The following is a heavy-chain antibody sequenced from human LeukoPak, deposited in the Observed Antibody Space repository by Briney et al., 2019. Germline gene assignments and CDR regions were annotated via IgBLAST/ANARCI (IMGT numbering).Heavy chain of an antibody. Sequence: GGSLRLSCAASGFTFSSYSMNWVRQAPGRGLEWVSSISSSSSYIYYADSVEGRFTISRDNAKNSLYLQMNSLRAEDTAVYYCARAVPYCSSTSCYRKMFDYWGQGTLVTVSS. V-gene: IGHV3-21*01. CDR3: ARAVPYCSSTSCYRKMFDY. CDR2: ISSSSSYI. D-gene: IGHD2-2*02. CDR1: GFTFSSYS. J-gene: IGHJ4*02.